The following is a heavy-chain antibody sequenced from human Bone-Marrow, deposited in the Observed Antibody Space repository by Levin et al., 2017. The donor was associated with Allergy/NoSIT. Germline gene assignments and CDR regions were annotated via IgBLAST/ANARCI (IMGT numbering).Heavy chain of an antibody. D-gene: IGHD3-10*01. CDR1: GGTFSEHP. CDR2: IVPVLGVE. CDR3: ARDGRRQERVWEAYGDGEGFDF. Sequence: ASVKVSCKTSGGTFSEHPFSWVRQGPGQGLEWMGRIVPVLGVENYAQRFQGRLTASADMSTGTVYMELRSLRSDDTAVCYCARDGRRQERVWEAYGDGEGFDFWGQGTQVTVSS. V-gene: IGHV1-69*02. J-gene: IGHJ3*01.